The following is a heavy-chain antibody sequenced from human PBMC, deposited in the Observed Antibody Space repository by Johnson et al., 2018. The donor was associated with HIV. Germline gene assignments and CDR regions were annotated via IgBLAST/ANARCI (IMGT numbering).Heavy chain of an antibody. CDR1: GFTCSNAW. V-gene: IGHV3-15*03. Sequence: EVQLVESGGGVVRPGGSLRLSCAASGFTCSNAWMSWVRQAPGKGLEWVGRIKSKANGGTTDYAAPVKGRFTISRVDSKKTLYLQMNSLKTEDTAVYYCAKDPVVTRAFDIWGQGTMVTVSS. J-gene: IGHJ3*02. CDR2: IKSKANGGTT. CDR3: AKDPVVTRAFDI. D-gene: IGHD4-23*01.